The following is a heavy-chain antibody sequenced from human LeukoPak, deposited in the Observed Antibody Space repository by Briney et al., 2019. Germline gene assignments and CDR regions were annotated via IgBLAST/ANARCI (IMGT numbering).Heavy chain of an antibody. Sequence: SSETLSLTCTVSGGSVSSGSYYWSWIRQPPGKGLEWIGYIYYSGSTNYNPSLKSRVTISVDTSKNQFSLKLSSVTAVDTAVYYCARSIAARPEPNYWGQGTLVTVSS. D-gene: IGHD6-6*01. CDR1: GGSVSSGSYY. V-gene: IGHV4-61*01. J-gene: IGHJ4*02. CDR3: ARSIAARPEPNY. CDR2: IYYSGST.